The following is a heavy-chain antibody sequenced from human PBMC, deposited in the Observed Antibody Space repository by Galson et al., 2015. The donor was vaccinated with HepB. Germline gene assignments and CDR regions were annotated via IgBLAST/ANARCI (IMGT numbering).Heavy chain of an antibody. D-gene: IGHD2-2*01. Sequence: QSGAEVKKPGESLRISCKGSGYSFTAYWITWVRQMPGKGLEWMGRIDPSDSYTNYSPSFQGHVTVSADKSINTAYLQWSSLKASDTAIYYCARSSVAAADDAFDLWGQGTMVTVSS. V-gene: IGHV5-10-1*01. J-gene: IGHJ3*01. CDR1: GYSFTAYW. CDR2: IDPSDSYT. CDR3: ARSSVAAADDAFDL.